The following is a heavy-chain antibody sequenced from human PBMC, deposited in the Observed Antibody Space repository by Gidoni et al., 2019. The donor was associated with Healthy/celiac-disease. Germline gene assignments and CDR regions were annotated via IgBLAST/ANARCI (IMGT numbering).Heavy chain of an antibody. CDR3: ASTHYYYGMDV. J-gene: IGHJ6*02. V-gene: IGHV4-59*01. Sequence: QVQLQESGPGLVKPSETLSLTCTVSGGSISSYYWSWIRQPPGKGLEWIGYIYYSGSTNYNPSLKSRVTISVDTSKNQFSLKLSSVTAADTAVYYCASTHYYYGMDVWGQGTTVTVSS. CDR1: GGSISSYY. CDR2: IYYSGST.